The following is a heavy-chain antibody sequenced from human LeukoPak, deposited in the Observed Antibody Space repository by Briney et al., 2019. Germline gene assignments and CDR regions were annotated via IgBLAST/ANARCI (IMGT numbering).Heavy chain of an antibody. CDR3: ARGVTTSLFDY. CDR2: IKQDGSEK. J-gene: IGHJ4*02. D-gene: IGHD4-17*01. V-gene: IGHV3-7*04. Sequence: PGGSLRLSCAASGFTFKSYWMSWVRQAPGKGLEWVANIKQDGSEKYYVDSVKGRFTISRDNAKNSLYLQMNSLRAEDTAVYYCARGVTTSLFDYWGQGTLVTVSS. CDR1: GFTFKSYW.